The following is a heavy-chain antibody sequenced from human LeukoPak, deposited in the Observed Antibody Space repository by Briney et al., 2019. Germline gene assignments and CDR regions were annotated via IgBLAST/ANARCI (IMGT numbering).Heavy chain of an antibody. CDR2: ISSSGNTI. V-gene: IGHV3-48*03. J-gene: IGHJ2*01. D-gene: IGHD5-24*01. CDR1: GFTFSSYE. CDR3: ARYMATGYWYFDL. Sequence: GGSLRLSCAASGFTFSSYEMMWVRQAPGKGLEWVSYISSSGNTIYYADSVKGRFTISRDNAKNALYLQMNNLRAEDTAVYYCARYMATGYWYFDLWGRGTLVTVSS.